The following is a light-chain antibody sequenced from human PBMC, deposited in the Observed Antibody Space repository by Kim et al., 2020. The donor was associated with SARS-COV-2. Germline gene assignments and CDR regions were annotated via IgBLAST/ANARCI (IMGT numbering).Light chain of an antibody. CDR3: AAWDDSLSGSWV. V-gene: IGLV1-47*01. J-gene: IGLJ3*02. CDR2: RNN. Sequence: QVVTISCSGSSSNIGSNYVYWYQPLPGPAPKLLIYRNNPRPSGVPDRFSGSKSGTSASLAISGLRSEDEADYYCAAWDDSLSGSWVFGGGTQLTVL. CDR1: SSNIGSNY.